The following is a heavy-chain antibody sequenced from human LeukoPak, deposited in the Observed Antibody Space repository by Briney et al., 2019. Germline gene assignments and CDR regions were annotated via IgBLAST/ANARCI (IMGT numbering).Heavy chain of an antibody. CDR3: ASSAYYYDSSGYFGY. J-gene: IGHJ4*02. Sequence: ASVKVSCKASGYTFTSYYMHWVRQAPGQGLEWMGIINPSGGSTSYAQKFQGRVTMTRDTTTSTVYMELSSLRSEDTAVYYCASSAYYYDSSGYFGYWGQGTLVTVSS. CDR1: GYTFTSYY. CDR2: INPSGGST. D-gene: IGHD3-22*01. V-gene: IGHV1-46*01.